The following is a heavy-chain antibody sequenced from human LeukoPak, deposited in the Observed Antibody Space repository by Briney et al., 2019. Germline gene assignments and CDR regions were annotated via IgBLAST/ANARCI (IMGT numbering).Heavy chain of an antibody. CDR3: ARVSGELRIDY. V-gene: IGHV3-7*01. J-gene: IGHJ4*02. Sequence: GGSLRLSCAASGFTFSSYWMSWVRQAPGKGLEWVANIKQDASEKYYVDSVKGRFTISRDNAKNSLYLQMNSLRAEDTAVYYCARVSGELRIDYWGQGTLVTVSP. CDR2: IKQDASEK. D-gene: IGHD2-15*01. CDR1: GFTFSSYW.